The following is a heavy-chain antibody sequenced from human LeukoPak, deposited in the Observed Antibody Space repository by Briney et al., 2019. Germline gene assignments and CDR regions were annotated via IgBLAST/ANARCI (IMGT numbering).Heavy chain of an antibody. CDR2: IRYDGSNK. Sequence: GGSLRLSCAASGFTFSSYGMHWVRQAPGKGLEWVAFIRYDGSNKYYADSVKGRFTISRDNSKNTLYLQMNSLRAEDTAVYYCAKEVPSVAVVGIYYYYMDVWGKGTTVTVSS. V-gene: IGHV3-30*02. D-gene: IGHD6-13*01. CDR3: AKEVPSVAVVGIYYYYMDV. J-gene: IGHJ6*03. CDR1: GFTFSSYG.